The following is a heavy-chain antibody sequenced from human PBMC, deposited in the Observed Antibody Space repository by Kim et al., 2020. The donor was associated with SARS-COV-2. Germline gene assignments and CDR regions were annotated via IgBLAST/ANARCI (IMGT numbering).Heavy chain of an antibody. CDR2: K. CDR3: AKGVGATTFDY. Sequence: KYYADSVKGRFTISRDNSKNTLYLQMNSLRAEDTAVYYCAKGVGATTFDYWGQGTLVTVSS. J-gene: IGHJ4*02. V-gene: IGHV3-33*06. D-gene: IGHD1-26*01.